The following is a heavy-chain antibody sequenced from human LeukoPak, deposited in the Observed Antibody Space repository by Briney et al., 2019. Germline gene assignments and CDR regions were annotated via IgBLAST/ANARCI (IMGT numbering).Heavy chain of an antibody. Sequence: GGSLRLSCAASGFTFSSYWLSWVRQAPGKGLEWVASIKQDGTEKHYVDSVKGRFTISRDNAKKLVYLQMNSLTAEDTAVYYCARRAGAYSHPYDYWGQGTLVTVSS. CDR2: IKQDGTEK. CDR1: GFTFSSYW. V-gene: IGHV3-7*01. J-gene: IGHJ4*02. D-gene: IGHD4/OR15-4a*01. CDR3: ARRAGAYSHPYDY.